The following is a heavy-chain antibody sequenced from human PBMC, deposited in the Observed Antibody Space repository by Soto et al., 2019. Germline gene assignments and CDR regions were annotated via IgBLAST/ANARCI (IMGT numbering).Heavy chain of an antibody. Sequence: SETLSLTCTVSGGSISSYYLSWIRQPPGKGLEWIGYIYYSGSTNYNPSLKSRVTISVDTSKNQFSLKLSSVTAADTAVYYCARGSPFGELLYHYYYYGMDVWGQGTTVTVSS. D-gene: IGHD3-10*01. CDR1: GGSISSYY. V-gene: IGHV4-59*01. CDR3: ARGSPFGELLYHYYYYGMDV. CDR2: IYYSGST. J-gene: IGHJ6*02.